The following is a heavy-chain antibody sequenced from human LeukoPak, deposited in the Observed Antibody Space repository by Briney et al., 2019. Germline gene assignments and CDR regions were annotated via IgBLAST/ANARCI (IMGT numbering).Heavy chain of an antibody. V-gene: IGHV4-39*07. D-gene: IGHD6-13*01. CDR3: ARGWKYSSSWHY. CDR2: IYYSGST. CDR1: GGSISGSSYY. J-gene: IGHJ4*02. Sequence: SETLSLTCTVSGGSISGSSYYWGWIRQPPGKGLEWIGSIYYSGSTYYNPSLKSRVTISVDTSKNQFSLKLSSVTAADTAVYYCARGWKYSSSWHYWGQGTLVTVSS.